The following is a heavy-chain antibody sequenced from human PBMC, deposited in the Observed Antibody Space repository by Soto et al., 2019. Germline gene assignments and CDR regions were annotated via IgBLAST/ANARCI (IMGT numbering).Heavy chain of an antibody. J-gene: IGHJ4*02. CDR1: GFTFSDYS. D-gene: IGHD6-19*01. CDR3: ARDTSGWYKGEFDY. V-gene: IGHV3-21*01. CDR2: ISSSTRYI. Sequence: EVQLVESGGGLVKPGGSLRLSCAASGFTFSDYSMNWVRQAPGKGLDWVSSISSSTRYIYYADSVKGRFTISRDNAKNSPYLQMNSLRAEDTAVYYCARDTSGWYKGEFDYWGQGTLVTVSS.